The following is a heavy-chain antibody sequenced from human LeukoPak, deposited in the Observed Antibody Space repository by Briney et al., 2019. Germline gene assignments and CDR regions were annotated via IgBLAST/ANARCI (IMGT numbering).Heavy chain of an antibody. CDR3: AKEVVFGGRGGYYFDY. D-gene: IGHD3-10*01. Sequence: GGSLRLSCAASGFTFSSYGMHWVRQAPGKGLEWVAVISYDGSSKYYADSVKGRFTISRDNSKNTLYLQMNSLRAEDTAVYYCAKEVVFGGRGGYYFDYWGQGTLVTVSS. CDR1: GFTFSSYG. CDR2: ISYDGSSK. J-gene: IGHJ4*02. V-gene: IGHV3-30*18.